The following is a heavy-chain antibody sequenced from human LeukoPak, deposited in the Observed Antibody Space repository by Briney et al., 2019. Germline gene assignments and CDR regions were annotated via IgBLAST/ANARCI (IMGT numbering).Heavy chain of an antibody. CDR1: GFTFSSYG. V-gene: IGHV3-30*18. CDR2: ISYDGSNK. CDR3: AKEGLAW. J-gene: IGHJ4*02. Sequence: RSLRLSCAASGFTFSSYGMHWVRQAPGKGLEWVAVISYDGSNKYYADSVKGRFTISRDNSKNTLYLQMNSLRAEDTAVYYCAKEGLAWWGQGTLVTVSS.